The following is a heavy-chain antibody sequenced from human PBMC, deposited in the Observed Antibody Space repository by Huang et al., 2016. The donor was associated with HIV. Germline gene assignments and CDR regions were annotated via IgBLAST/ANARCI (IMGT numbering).Heavy chain of an antibody. Sequence: QVQLVESGGGVVQPGRSLILSCAASGFTFSSYNMHWVRQDPGKGLEWVAVVSNDGRKKYYAESVKSRFTISRDNSKNTLYLQMNSLRPEDTAVYYCAKDSSSWDWGQGTLVTVSS. CDR2: VSNDGRKK. CDR1: GFTFSSYN. V-gene: IGHV3-30*18. CDR3: AKDSSSWD. D-gene: IGHD6-13*01. J-gene: IGHJ4*02.